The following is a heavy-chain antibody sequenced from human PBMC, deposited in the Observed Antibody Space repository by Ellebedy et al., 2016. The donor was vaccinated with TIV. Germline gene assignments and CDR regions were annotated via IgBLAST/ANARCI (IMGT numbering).Heavy chain of an antibody. Sequence: SETLSLXXTVSGGSISGFYWSWIRQPPGKGLEWLGYVHYSGRTNYNPSLESRLTMSVDTSKIHFSLKLTSVTPADTAVYFCARSSYGTATAGTFDSWGQGTPVTVSS. D-gene: IGHD6-13*01. CDR3: ARSSYGTATAGTFDS. V-gene: IGHV4-59*01. CDR2: VHYSGRT. CDR1: GGSISGFY. J-gene: IGHJ4*02.